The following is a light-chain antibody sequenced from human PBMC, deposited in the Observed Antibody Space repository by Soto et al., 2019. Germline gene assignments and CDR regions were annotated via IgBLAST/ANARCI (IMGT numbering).Light chain of an antibody. Sequence: EIVLTQSPGTLSLSPGERATLSCRARQSVSSIYLAWYQQKPGQAPRLLIYGASSRATGIPDRFSGSGSGTDFTLTISRLEPEDFAVYYCQQYGSSPQTFGQGTKVEIK. V-gene: IGKV3-20*01. CDR3: QQYGSSPQT. CDR1: QSVSSIY. J-gene: IGKJ1*01. CDR2: GAS.